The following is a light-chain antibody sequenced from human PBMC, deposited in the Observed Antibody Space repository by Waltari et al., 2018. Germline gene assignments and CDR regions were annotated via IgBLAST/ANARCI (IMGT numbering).Light chain of an antibody. CDR1: RGINNY. Sequence: DIQMTQSPSSLSASVGDRVTITCRASRGINNYLAWFQQKLGRAPKSLIYDVSTLKSGVPSRFSGSGSRTDFTLTISGVQPEDFATYYCQQYNIFPITFGQGTRLEI. J-gene: IGKJ5*01. CDR3: QQYNIFPIT. CDR2: DVS. V-gene: IGKV1-16*01.